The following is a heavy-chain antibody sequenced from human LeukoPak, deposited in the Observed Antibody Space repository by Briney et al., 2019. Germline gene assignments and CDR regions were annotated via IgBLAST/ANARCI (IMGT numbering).Heavy chain of an antibody. CDR2: MNPKSGGT. D-gene: IGHD6-19*01. V-gene: IGHV1-2*02. CDR1: GYTFTGYY. Sequence: ASVKVSCKASGYTFTGYYVHWVRQAPGQGLEWMGWMNPKSGGTNYAQKFEARVTMNRDTSISTAYMELSRLRFDDTAVYYCARTPGVAGTKYFDYWGQGTLVTVSS. J-gene: IGHJ4*02. CDR3: ARTPGVAGTKYFDY.